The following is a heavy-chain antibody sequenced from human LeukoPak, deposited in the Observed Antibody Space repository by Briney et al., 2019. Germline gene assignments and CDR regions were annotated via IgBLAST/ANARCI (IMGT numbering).Heavy chain of an antibody. CDR1: GFTFSSYG. CDR2: ISYDGSNK. CDR3: AKHGGSYYDSSRPGNYFDY. J-gene: IGHJ4*02. D-gene: IGHD3-22*01. V-gene: IGHV3-30*18. Sequence: PGRSLRLSCAASGFTFSSYGMHWVRLAPGKGLEWVAVISYDGSNKYYADSVKGRFTISRDNSKNTLYLQMNSLRAEDTAVYYCAKHGGSYYDSSRPGNYFDYWGQGTLVTVSS.